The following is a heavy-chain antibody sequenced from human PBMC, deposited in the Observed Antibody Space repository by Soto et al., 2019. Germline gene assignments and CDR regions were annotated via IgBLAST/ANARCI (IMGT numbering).Heavy chain of an antibody. J-gene: IGHJ4*02. CDR2: INTDGSVA. CDR1: GLTFRSYW. Sequence: EVQLVESGGGLVQPGEALRLSCAASGLTFRSYWIHWVRQAPGKGLVWVSRINTDGSVAMYVDSVKGRFTISRDNAKNTLYLHMNSLRAEDTAVYYCVRDMQLWRLDSWCQGTLVTVSS. CDR3: VRDMQLWRLDS. V-gene: IGHV3-74*03. D-gene: IGHD2-21*01.